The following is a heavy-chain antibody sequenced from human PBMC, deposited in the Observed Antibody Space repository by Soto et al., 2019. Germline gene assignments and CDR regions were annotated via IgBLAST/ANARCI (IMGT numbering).Heavy chain of an antibody. CDR2: INPDNGNT. CDR3: ARGIAKGQIDP. Sequence: ASVKVSCKASGYTFTRYTMNWVRQAPGQRLEWMGWINPDNGNTKSSQKFQDRVIITRDTSASTAYMDLSSLRSEDTAVYYCARGIAKGQIDPWGQGPLVTVSS. CDR1: GYTFTRYT. V-gene: IGHV1-3*01. D-gene: IGHD2-15*01. J-gene: IGHJ5*02.